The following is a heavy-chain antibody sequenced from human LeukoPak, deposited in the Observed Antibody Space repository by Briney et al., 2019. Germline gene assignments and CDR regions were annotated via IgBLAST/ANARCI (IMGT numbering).Heavy chain of an antibody. CDR3: ARVWELSAAFDI. D-gene: IGHD1-26*01. V-gene: IGHV4-34*01. J-gene: IGHJ3*02. CDR2: IYYSGST. Sequence: PSETLSLTCAVYGGSFSGYYWGWVRQPPGKGLEWIGSIYYSGSTPYNPSLKSRVTISVDTSKNQFSLKLGSVTAADAAVYYCARVWELSAAFDIWGQGTMVTVSS. CDR1: GGSFSGYY.